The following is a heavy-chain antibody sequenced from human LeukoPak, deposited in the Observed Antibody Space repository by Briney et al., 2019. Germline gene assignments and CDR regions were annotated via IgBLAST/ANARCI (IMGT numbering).Heavy chain of an antibody. CDR3: ARLSYVYVPYYFDY. J-gene: IGHJ4*02. CDR2: FHHTGSA. Sequence: PSETLSLTCSVSDHSITSDYNWGWIRQSPGKGLEWIATFHHTGSAYYSPSLKSRVTISLGTAKNEFSLRLSSVTAADTAIYYCARLSYVYVPYYFDYWGPGTLVTVSS. V-gene: IGHV4-38-2*02. D-gene: IGHD5/OR15-5a*01. CDR1: DHSITSDYN.